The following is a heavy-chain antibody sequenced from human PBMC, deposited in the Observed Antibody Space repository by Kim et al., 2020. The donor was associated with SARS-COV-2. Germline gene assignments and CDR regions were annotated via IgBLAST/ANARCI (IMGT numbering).Heavy chain of an antibody. D-gene: IGHD3-10*01. J-gene: IGHJ6*02. CDR3: ARDPRELMVRGVIRVDYYYGMDV. CDR1: GGTFSSYA. CDR2: IIPIFGTA. V-gene: IGHV1-69*13. Sequence: SVKVSCKASGGTFSSYAISWVRQAPGQGLEWMGGIIPIFGTANYAQKFQGRVTITADESTSTAYMELSSLRSEDTAVYYCARDPRELMVRGVIRVDYYYGMDVWGQGTTVTVSS.